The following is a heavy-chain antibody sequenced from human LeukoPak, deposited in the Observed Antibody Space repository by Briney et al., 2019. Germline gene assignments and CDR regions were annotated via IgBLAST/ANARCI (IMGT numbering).Heavy chain of an antibody. CDR1: GFTFSSYA. CDR3: AKATRRLQGVTYYYYYYMDV. Sequence: GGSLRLSCAASGFTFSSYAMSWVRQAPGKGLEWVSAISGSGGSTYYADSVKGRFTISRDNSKNTLYLQMNSLRAEDTAVYYCAKATRRLQGVTYYYYYYMDVWGKGTTVTVSS. D-gene: IGHD3-10*01. J-gene: IGHJ6*03. V-gene: IGHV3-23*01. CDR2: ISGSGGST.